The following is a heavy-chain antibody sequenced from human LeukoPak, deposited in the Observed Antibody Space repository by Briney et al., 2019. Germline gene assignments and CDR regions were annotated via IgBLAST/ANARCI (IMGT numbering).Heavy chain of an antibody. J-gene: IGHJ4*02. CDR1: GYTFTSYD. CDR2: MSPNSGDT. V-gene: IGHV1-8*01. Sequence: ASVKVSCKASGYTFTSYDFNWVRQATGQRPEWMGWMSPNSGDTGYAQKFQDRVTMTRSTSISTAYMELSSLRSDDTAVYYCARGPPNWGYDYWGPGTLVTVSS. D-gene: IGHD7-27*01. CDR3: ARGPPNWGYDY.